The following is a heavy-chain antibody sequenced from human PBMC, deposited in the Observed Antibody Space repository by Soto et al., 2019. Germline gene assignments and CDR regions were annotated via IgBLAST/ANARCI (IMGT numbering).Heavy chain of an antibody. V-gene: IGHV6-1*01. D-gene: IGHD2-15*01. CDR1: GDTVSSNSVA. CDR2: TYYRSRWYS. Sequence: SHTLSLTCVGSGDTVSSNSVAWNLVRQSPSRGLEWLGRTYYRSRWYSDYAVSVRSPIDINADTSKNQVSLQLNSVTPEDTAVYYCARSEEDSDYYYYGMDVWGQGTTVTVS. J-gene: IGHJ6*02. CDR3: ARSEEDSDYYYYGMDV.